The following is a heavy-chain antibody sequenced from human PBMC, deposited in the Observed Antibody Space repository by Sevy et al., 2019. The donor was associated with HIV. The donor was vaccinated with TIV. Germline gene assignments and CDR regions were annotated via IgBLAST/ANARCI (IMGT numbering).Heavy chain of an antibody. CDR1: GFTVSSNY. D-gene: IGHD6-13*01. CDR3: AVVAEGY. J-gene: IGHJ4*02. Sequence: GGSLRLSCAASGFTVSSNYMSWVRQAPGKGLDWVSVLYRDAYYADSVKGRFTISRDNSKNTLYLQMNGLRPEDTAVYYCAVVAEGYWGQGTLVTVSS. CDR2: LYRDA. V-gene: IGHV3-53*01.